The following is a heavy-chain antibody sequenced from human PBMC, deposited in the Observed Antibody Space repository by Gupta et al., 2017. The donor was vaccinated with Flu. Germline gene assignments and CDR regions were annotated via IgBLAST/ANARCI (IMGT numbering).Heavy chain of an antibody. CDR3: ARISVSSGSRPGGFDP. CDR2: IYYSGRT. D-gene: IGHD1-26*01. CDR1: GRSITSSSYY. Sequence: LPLPQSGPVLLKPSEPLSLTCSVSGRSITSSSYYWGWTRPPPGKGLEWIGSIYYSGRTYYNPYLKSRVNISVDTSKNQVSLKLSSVTAADTAVYYCARISVSSGSRPGGFDPWGQGTLVTVSS. J-gene: IGHJ5*02. V-gene: IGHV4-39*01.